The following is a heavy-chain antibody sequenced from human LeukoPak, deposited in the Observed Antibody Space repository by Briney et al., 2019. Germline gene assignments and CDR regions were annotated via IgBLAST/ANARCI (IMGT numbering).Heavy chain of an antibody. J-gene: IGHJ4*02. CDR3: ARDREGGFDWLLHQYYFDY. CDR1: GSTFSSYS. Sequence: PGGSLRLSCAASGSTFSSYSMNWVRQAPGKGLEWVSSISSSSSYIYYADSVKGRFTISRDNAKNSLYLQMNSLRAEDTAVYYCARDREGGFDWLLHQYYFDYWGQGTLVTVSS. D-gene: IGHD3-9*01. CDR2: ISSSSSYI. V-gene: IGHV3-21*01.